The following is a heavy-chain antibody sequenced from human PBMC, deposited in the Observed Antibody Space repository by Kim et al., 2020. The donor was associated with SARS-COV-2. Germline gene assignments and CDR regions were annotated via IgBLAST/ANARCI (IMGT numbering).Heavy chain of an antibody. V-gene: IGHV4-39*01. CDR2: IYYSGST. Sequence: SETLSLTCTVSGGSISSSSYYWGWIRQPPGKGLEWIGSIYYSGSTYYNPSLKSRVTISVDTSKNQFSLKLSSVTAADTAVYYCARGVVTVIGFDPWGQGTLVTVSS. CDR3: ARGVVTVIGFDP. CDR1: GGSISSSSYY. D-gene: IGHD2-21*02. J-gene: IGHJ5*02.